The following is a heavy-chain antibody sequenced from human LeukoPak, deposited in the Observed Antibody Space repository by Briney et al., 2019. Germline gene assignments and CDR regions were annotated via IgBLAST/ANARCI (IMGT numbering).Heavy chain of an antibody. V-gene: IGHV4-59*05. CDR3: ARLGCSSASCYPGN. CDR2: LYYSGWST. J-gene: IGHJ4*02. CDR1: GGSISSYY. D-gene: IGHD2-2*01. Sequence: PSETLSLTCTVSGGSISSYYWSWIRQPPGKGLEWIGSLYYSGWSTYYNPSLKSRVTISVDTSKNQFSLKLNSVTAADTAVYYCARLGCSSASCYPGNWGQGTLVTVSS.